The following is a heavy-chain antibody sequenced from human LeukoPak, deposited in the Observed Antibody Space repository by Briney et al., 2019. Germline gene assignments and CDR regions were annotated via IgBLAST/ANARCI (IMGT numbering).Heavy chain of an antibody. J-gene: IGHJ3*02. V-gene: IGHV4-59*08. Sequence: SETLSLTCTVSGGSISSYYWSWIRQPPGKGLEWIGYIHYSGSTNYNPSLKSRVTISVDTSKNQFSLKLSSVTAADTAVYYCARLEVTLDAFDIWGQGTMVTVSS. CDR2: IHYSGST. CDR3: ARLEVTLDAFDI. D-gene: IGHD2-21*02. CDR1: GGSISSYY.